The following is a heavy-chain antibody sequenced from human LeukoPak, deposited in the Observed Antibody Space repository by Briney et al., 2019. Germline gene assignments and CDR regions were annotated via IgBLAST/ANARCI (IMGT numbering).Heavy chain of an antibody. Sequence: SETLSLTCTVSDYSISSGYYWGWIRQPPGKGLEWTGSIFQSGHTYYSPSLKSRVTISVDTSKNQFSLKLSSVTAADTAVYYCARNVVRKYYYDSSGYYLDYWGQGTLVTVSS. J-gene: IGHJ4*02. CDR2: IFQSGHT. CDR1: DYSISSGYY. CDR3: ARNVVRKYYYDSSGYYLDY. V-gene: IGHV4-38-2*02. D-gene: IGHD3-22*01.